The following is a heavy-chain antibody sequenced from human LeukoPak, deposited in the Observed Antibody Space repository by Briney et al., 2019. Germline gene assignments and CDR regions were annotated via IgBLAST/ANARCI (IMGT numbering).Heavy chain of an antibody. CDR1: GYTFTSYA. V-gene: IGHV1-69*04. Sequence: ASVKVSCKASGYTFTSYAISWVRQAPGQGLEWMGRIIPILGIANYAQKFQGRVTITADKSTSTAYMELSSLRSEDTAVYYCARVYSSSWYQGAEYFQHWGQGTLVTVSS. D-gene: IGHD6-13*01. CDR3: ARVYSSSWYQGAEYFQH. CDR2: IIPILGIA. J-gene: IGHJ1*01.